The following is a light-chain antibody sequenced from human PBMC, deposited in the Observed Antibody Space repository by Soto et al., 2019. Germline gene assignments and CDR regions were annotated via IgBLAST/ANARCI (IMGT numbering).Light chain of an antibody. Sequence: QSALTQPASVSGSPGQSITISCTGTSSDVGGYNYVSWYQQHPGKAPKLMIYEVSNRPSGVSNRLSGSKSGNTASLTISGLQAEDEADYYCSSYTSSSTLVFGTGTRSPS. CDR1: SSDVGGYNY. J-gene: IGLJ1*01. V-gene: IGLV2-14*01. CDR2: EVS. CDR3: SSYTSSSTLV.